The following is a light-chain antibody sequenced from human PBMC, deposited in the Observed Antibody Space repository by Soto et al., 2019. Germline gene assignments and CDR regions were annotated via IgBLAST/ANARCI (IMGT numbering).Light chain of an antibody. V-gene: IGKV1-5*03. CDR2: KAS. J-gene: IGKJ1*01. CDR1: ESISTW. CDR3: QQSNIYSWT. Sequence: DIQMTQSPSTLSAHVGPRLTITGRASESISTWLAWYQKKTGKDPNMLIYKASSLESGVPSRFSGSGSGTEFNLTISRLQTDECATYYGQQSNIYSWTFCQGTKVDIK.